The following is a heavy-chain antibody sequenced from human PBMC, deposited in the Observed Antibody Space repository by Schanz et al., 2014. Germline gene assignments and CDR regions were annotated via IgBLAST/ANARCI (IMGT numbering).Heavy chain of an antibody. J-gene: IGHJ5*02. CDR1: GYTFTTYA. Sequence: QVQFVQSGAEVKKPGASVRVSCKASGYTFTTYATTWVPQAPGQGLEWVGWISVYTGNTKYGQKVQGRVTMTADTSTNTAYMELRSLRSDDTAVYYCAKAEYDILTDSYSRLDPWGQGTLVTVSS. D-gene: IGHD3-9*01. V-gene: IGHV1-18*01. CDR3: AKAEYDILTDSYSRLDP. CDR2: ISVYTGNT.